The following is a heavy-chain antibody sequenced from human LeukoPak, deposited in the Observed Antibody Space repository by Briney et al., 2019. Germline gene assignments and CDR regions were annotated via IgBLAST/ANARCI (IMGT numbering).Heavy chain of an antibody. J-gene: IGHJ4*02. CDR1: GFTFSSYA. Sequence: GGSLRLSCAASGFTFSSYAMSWVRQAPGKGLEWVSAISGSGGSTYYADSVKGRFTISRDNSKNTLYLQMNSLRAEDTAVYYCARDPLSPIWDSSGYYDYWGQGTLVTVSS. V-gene: IGHV3-23*01. D-gene: IGHD3-22*01. CDR3: ARDPLSPIWDSSGYYDY. CDR2: ISGSGGST.